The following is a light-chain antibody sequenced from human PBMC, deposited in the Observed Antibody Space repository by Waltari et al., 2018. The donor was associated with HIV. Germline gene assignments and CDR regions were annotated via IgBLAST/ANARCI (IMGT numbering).Light chain of an antibody. CDR3: TSYTVNSGLV. J-gene: IGLJ3*02. CDR2: DVT. Sequence: QSALTQPASVSGSPGQSITISCTGTSSDGGDFNYVSWYQQHPGTAPKLLIYDVTGRPSGVSNRFSGSKCGNTASLTISGLQTEDEALYYCTSYTVNSGLVFGGGTRLAV. V-gene: IGLV2-14*03. CDR1: SSDGGDFNY.